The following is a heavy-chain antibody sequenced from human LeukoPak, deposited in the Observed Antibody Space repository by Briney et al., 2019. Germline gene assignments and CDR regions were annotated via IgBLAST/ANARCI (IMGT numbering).Heavy chain of an antibody. D-gene: IGHD2-21*02. CDR3: ARGPFYCGGDCYSYFEY. J-gene: IGHJ4*02. CDR2: ISYDGSNK. Sequence: PGRSLRLSCAASGFTFSSYGMHWVRQAPGKGLEWVAVISYDGSNKYYADSVKGRFTISRDNSKNSLFLQMNSLRAEDTAVYYCARGPFYCGGDCYSYFEYWGQGTLVTVSS. V-gene: IGHV3-30*03. CDR1: GFTFSSYG.